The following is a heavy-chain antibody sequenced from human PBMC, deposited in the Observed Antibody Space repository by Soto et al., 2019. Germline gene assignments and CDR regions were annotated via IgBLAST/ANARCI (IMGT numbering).Heavy chain of an antibody. J-gene: IGHJ6*03. D-gene: IGHD2-15*01. CDR2: ISYDGSNK. CDR1: GFTFSSYG. V-gene: IGHV3-30*18. CDR3: AKDSALERYCSGGSCQSYYMDV. Sequence: GGSLRLSCAASGFTFSSYGMHWVRQAPGKGLEWVAVISYDGSNKYYADSVKGRFTISRDNSKNTLYLQMNSLRAEDTAVYYCAKDSALERYCSGGSCQSYYMDVWGKGTTVTVSS.